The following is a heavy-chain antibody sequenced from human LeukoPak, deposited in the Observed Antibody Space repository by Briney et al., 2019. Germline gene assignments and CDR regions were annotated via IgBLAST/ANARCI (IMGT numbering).Heavy chain of an antibody. D-gene: IGHD2-21*02. Sequence: SVKVSCKASGGTFSSYAISWVRQAPRQGLEWMGGIIPIFGTANYAQKFQGRVTITADESTSTAYMELSSLRSEDTAVYYCAIAYCGGDCYTDFYYGMDVWGQGTTVTVSS. V-gene: IGHV1-69*13. CDR3: AIAYCGGDCYTDFYYGMDV. CDR1: GGTFSSYA. J-gene: IGHJ6*02. CDR2: IIPIFGTA.